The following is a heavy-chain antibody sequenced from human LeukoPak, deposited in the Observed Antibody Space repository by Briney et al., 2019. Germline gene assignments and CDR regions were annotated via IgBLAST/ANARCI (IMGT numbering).Heavy chain of an antibody. J-gene: IGHJ4*02. CDR2: IRSKANSYAT. Sequence: GGSLRLSCAASGFTFSGPAMHWVRQASGKGLEWVGRIRSKANSYATAYAASVKGRFTISRDDSKNTAYLQMNSLKTEDTAVYYCTRRSYYYDSSGYYDFDYWGQGTLVTVSS. D-gene: IGHD3-22*01. CDR3: TRRSYYYDSSGYYDFDY. V-gene: IGHV3-73*01. CDR1: GFTFSGPA.